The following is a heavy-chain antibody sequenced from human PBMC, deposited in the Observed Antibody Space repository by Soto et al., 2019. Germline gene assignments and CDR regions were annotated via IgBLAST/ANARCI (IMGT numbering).Heavy chain of an antibody. J-gene: IGHJ5*02. Sequence: QVQLVQSGAEVKKPGASVKVSCKASGYTFTSYGISWVRQAPGQGLEWMGWISAYNGNTNYAQKLQGRVTMTTDTSTSTAYMELRSLRSDDTAVYYCAGMLVEYQPTYYNWFDPWGQGTLVTVSS. V-gene: IGHV1-18*01. CDR1: GYTFTSYG. D-gene: IGHD2-2*01. CDR2: ISAYNGNT. CDR3: AGMLVEYQPTYYNWFDP.